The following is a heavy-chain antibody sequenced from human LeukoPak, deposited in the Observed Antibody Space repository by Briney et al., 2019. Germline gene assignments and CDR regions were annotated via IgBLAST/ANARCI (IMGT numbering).Heavy chain of an antibody. V-gene: IGHV1-2*06. J-gene: IGHJ4*02. CDR2: INPNSGGT. CDR1: GYTFTGYY. D-gene: IGHD1-26*01. Sequence: ASVKVSCKASGYTFTGYYMHWVRQAPGQGLEWMGRINPNSGGTNYAQKFQGRVTMTRDTSISTAYMELSRLRSDDTAVYYCARVRIVGATTLDYWGQGTLVTASS. CDR3: ARVRIVGATTLDY.